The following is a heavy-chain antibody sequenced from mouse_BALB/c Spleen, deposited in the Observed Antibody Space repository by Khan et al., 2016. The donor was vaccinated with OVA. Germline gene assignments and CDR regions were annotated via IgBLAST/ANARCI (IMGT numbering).Heavy chain of an antibody. D-gene: IGHD2-2*01. CDR1: GYSITSDYA. CDR3: ARSLYYGYGYALDC. J-gene: IGHJ4*01. CDR2: ISSTGGT. Sequence: EVKLLESGPGLVKPSQSLSLTCTVTGYSITSDYAWNWIRQFPGNKLEWMGYISSTGGTSYNPSLKSRISITRDTSKKQFFLQLKSVTAEDTATXYCARSLYYGYGYALDCWGRGTLVTVSS. V-gene: IGHV3-2*02.